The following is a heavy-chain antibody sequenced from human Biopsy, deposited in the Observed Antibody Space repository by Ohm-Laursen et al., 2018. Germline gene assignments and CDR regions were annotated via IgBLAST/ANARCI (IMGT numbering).Heavy chain of an antibody. CDR3: ARDEGLLRAFDI. V-gene: IGHV4-4*07. J-gene: IGHJ3*02. Sequence: PPGTLSLTCTVSGGSISGHFWSWVRQPAGKGLEWIGRIYSNGNTNYNPSLKSRVSMSVDTSKNHFSLNLTSVTAADTAMYYCARDEGLLRAFDIWGQGTLGTVSS. CDR2: IYSNGNT. CDR1: GGSISGHF. D-gene: IGHD1-26*01.